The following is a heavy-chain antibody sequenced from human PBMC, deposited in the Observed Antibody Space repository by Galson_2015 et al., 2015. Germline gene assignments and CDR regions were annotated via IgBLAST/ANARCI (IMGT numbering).Heavy chain of an antibody. CDR3: ARGNYDSSGYYVH. J-gene: IGHJ4*02. CDR2: INPSGGST. Sequence: QSGAAVKKPGESLKISCKASGYTFTRYYMHWVRQAPGQGLEWMGIINPSGGSTSYAQKFRGRVTMTRDTSTSTVYMELSSLRSEDTAVYYCARGNYDSSGYYVHWGQGTLVTVSS. CDR1: GYTFTRYY. D-gene: IGHD3-22*01. V-gene: IGHV1-46*01.